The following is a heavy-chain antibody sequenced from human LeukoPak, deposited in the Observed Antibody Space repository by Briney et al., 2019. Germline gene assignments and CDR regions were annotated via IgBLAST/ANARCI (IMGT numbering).Heavy chain of an antibody. D-gene: IGHD1-26*01. Sequence: PSQTLSLTCTVSGGSISSGGYYWSWIRQHPGKGLEWIVYIYYSGSTYYNPSLKSRVTISVDTSKNQFSLKLSSVTAADTAVYYCARVSSPYSGSYSAYYFDYWGQGTLVTVSS. CDR2: IYYSGST. V-gene: IGHV4-31*03. CDR3: ARVSSPYSGSYSAYYFDY. CDR1: GGSISSGGYY. J-gene: IGHJ4*02.